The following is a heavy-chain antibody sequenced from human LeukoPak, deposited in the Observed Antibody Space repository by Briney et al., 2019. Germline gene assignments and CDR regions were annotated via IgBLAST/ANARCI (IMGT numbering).Heavy chain of an antibody. CDR3: AKQRAGSYVYFDL. J-gene: IGHJ4*02. CDR2: MCISGYT. D-gene: IGHD1/OR15-1a*01. V-gene: IGHV4-4*07. Sequence: SETLSLTCTISGASISSHYYSWIRQSAGQGLEWIGRMCISGYTNYNPSLKSRVTILGIKSKNQFILKQSSVTTADTGMYYFAKQRAGSYVYFDLGGEGTLVHVPS. CDR1: GASISSHY.